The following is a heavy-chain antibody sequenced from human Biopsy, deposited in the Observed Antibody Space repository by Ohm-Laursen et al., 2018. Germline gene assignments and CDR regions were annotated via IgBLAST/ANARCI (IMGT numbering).Heavy chain of an antibody. V-gene: IGHV4-34*01. Sequence: ETLSLTCAVYGESFNGYYWSWIRQTPGKGLEWIGEINHSGRTNYNPSLKSRVTISVDTSKNQFSLKVRSVTAADTAVYYCVRGVDYYDPYHYYALDVWGQGTLVIVSS. J-gene: IGHJ6*02. CDR1: GESFNGYY. D-gene: IGHD3-22*01. CDR3: VRGVDYYDPYHYYALDV. CDR2: INHSGRT.